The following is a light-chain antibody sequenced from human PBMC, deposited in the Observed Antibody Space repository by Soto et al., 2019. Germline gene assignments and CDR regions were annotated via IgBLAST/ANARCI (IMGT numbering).Light chain of an antibody. Sequence: DIQMTQSPSTLSASVGDRVTITCRASQSIKNWLAWYQQKPGTAPKFLIYDASTLESGVPSRFSGSGSGTEFTLTISSLQSEDFAVYYCQQYNNWPTWTFGQGTKVDIK. CDR1: QSIKNW. V-gene: IGKV1-5*01. CDR2: DAS. J-gene: IGKJ1*01. CDR3: QQYNNWPTWT.